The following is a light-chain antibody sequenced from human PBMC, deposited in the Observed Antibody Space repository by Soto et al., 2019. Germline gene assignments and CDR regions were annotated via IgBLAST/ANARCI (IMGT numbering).Light chain of an antibody. CDR2: DVS. J-gene: IGLJ2*01. Sequence: QSALTQPASVSGSPGQSITISCTGSSSDVGGYNYVSWYQQHPDKAPKLMIYDVSNRPSGVSNRFSGSKSGNTASLTISGLQAEDEDDYYCSSYTRTSAVVFGGGTKLTVL. CDR3: SSYTRTSAVV. V-gene: IGLV2-14*01. CDR1: SSDVGGYNY.